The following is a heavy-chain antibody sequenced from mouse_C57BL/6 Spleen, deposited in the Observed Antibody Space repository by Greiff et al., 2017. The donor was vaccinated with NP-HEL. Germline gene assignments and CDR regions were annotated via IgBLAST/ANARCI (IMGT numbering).Heavy chain of an antibody. V-gene: IGHV1-78*01. Sequence: VQLQQSDAELVKPGASVKISCKVSGYTFTDHTIHWMKQRPEQGLEWIGYIYPRDGSTKYNEKFKGKATLTADKSSSPAYMPLNSLTAEDSAVYFCARRGDRGYYYAMDYWGQGTSVTVSS. J-gene: IGHJ4*01. D-gene: IGHD3-1*01. CDR1: GYTFTDHT. CDR3: ARRGDRGYYYAMDY. CDR2: IYPRDGST.